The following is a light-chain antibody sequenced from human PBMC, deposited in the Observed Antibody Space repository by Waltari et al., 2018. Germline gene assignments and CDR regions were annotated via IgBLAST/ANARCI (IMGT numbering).Light chain of an antibody. CDR1: SSNIGSYA. CDR2: CNN. Sequence: QSVLTQPPSVSGTPGQRVTISCPGSSSNIGSYAVNWYQQFPGTAPKLLIYCNNQLPAGVPCRFSGSKSGTSASLAISGLQSADGADYHCSAWDDSLNAWVFGGGTRLTVL. V-gene: IGLV1-44*01. J-gene: IGLJ3*02. CDR3: SAWDDSLNAWV.